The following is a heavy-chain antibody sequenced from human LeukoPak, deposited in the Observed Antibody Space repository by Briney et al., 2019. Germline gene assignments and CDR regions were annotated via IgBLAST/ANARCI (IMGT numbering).Heavy chain of an antibody. CDR2: IYYTGST. CDR1: GGSISSYY. J-gene: IGHJ4*02. CDR3: ARHSPYGSGSYPIDY. V-gene: IGHV4-59*08. Sequence: PSETLSLSCTVSGGSISSYYWSWIRQPPGKGLEWIGYIYYTGSTNYNPSLKSRLTISLDTSRNQFSLKLSSVTAADTAVYYCARHSPYGSGSYPIDYWGQGTLVTVSS. D-gene: IGHD3-10*01.